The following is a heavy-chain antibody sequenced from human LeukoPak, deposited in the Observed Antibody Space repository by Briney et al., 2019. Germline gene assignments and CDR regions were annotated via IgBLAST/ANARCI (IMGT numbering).Heavy chain of an antibody. CDR1: GFTFDDYG. CDR3: ARGFVGTTRGLWTDPPEYHYFDY. J-gene: IGHJ4*02. Sequence: PGGSLRLSCAASGFTFDDYGMHWVRQVPGKGLEWVAHIKQDGSEKYYVDSVKGRFTISRDNAKNSLYLQMNSLRAEDTAVYYCARGFVGTTRGLWTDPPEYHYFDYWGQGTLVTVSS. CDR2: IKQDGSEK. D-gene: IGHD1-26*01. V-gene: IGHV3-7*01.